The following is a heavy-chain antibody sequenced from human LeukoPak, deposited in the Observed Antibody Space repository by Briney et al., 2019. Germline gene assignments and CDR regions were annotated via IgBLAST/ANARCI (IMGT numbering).Heavy chain of an antibody. CDR1: SGSLSGYY. CDR2: INQSGST. D-gene: IGHD4-17*01. J-gene: IGHJ4*02. V-gene: IGHV4-34*01. Sequence: SETLSLTCAVYSGSLSGYYWSWIRQPPGKGLEWIGEINQSGSTNYNPSLKSRVTMSVDTSNNQFSLRLSSVTAADTAVYYCARGDLTTVTAFGYWGQGTLVTVSS. CDR3: ARGDLTTVTAFGY.